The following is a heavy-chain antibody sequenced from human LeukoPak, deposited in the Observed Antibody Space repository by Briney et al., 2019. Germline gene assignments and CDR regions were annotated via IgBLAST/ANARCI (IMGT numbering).Heavy chain of an antibody. D-gene: IGHD2-2*01. Sequence: GASAKVSCKASGYTFTYYDMHWVRQAPGQGLEWMGIINPSGGSTSYAQRFQGRVAMTRDTSTTTVYMEVNSLTSEDTAVYFCARDGPTAAPFDYWGQGTLVTVSS. J-gene: IGHJ4*02. CDR3: ARDGPTAAPFDY. CDR2: INPSGGST. V-gene: IGHV1-46*01. CDR1: GYTFTYYD.